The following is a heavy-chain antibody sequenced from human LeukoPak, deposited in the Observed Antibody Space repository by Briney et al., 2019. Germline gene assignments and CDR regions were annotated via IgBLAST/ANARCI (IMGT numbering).Heavy chain of an antibody. Sequence: SETLSLTCTVSGGSISNHHWSWIRQPPGKGLEWIGYIYDSGGTNYNPSLKSRVTISVDTSKNQFSLKLSSVTAADTAVYYCARGDYGDPLEYWGQGTLVTVSS. V-gene: IGHV4-59*11. CDR3: ARGDYGDPLEY. J-gene: IGHJ4*02. D-gene: IGHD4-17*01. CDR1: GGSISNHH. CDR2: IYDSGGT.